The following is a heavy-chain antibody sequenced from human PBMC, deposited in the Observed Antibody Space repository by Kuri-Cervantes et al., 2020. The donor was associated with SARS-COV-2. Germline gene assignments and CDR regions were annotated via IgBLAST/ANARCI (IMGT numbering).Heavy chain of an antibody. V-gene: IGHV1-69*06. CDR2: IIPIFGTA. CDR1: GGTFSSYA. D-gene: IGHD6-19*01. J-gene: IGHJ6*02. Sequence: SVKVSCKASGGTFSSYAISWVRQAPGQGLEWMGGIIPIFGTADYAQKFQGRVTITADKSTSTAYMELSSLRSEDTAVYYCARDRGEQWLVSHYYYYGMDVWGQGTTVTVSS. CDR3: ARDRGEQWLVSHYYYYGMDV.